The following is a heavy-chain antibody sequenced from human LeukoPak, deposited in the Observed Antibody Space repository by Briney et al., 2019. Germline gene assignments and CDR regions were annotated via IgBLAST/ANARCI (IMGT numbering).Heavy chain of an antibody. V-gene: IGHV1-2*02. D-gene: IGHD6-6*01. Sequence: ASVKVSCKASGYTFTGCYMHWVRQAPGQGLEWMGWINPNSGGTNYAQKFQGRVTMTRDTSISTAYMELSRLRSDDTAVYYCARAEYSSSFFDYWGQGRLVSVSS. CDR3: ARAEYSSSFFDY. CDR1: GYTFTGCY. CDR2: INPNSGGT. J-gene: IGHJ4*02.